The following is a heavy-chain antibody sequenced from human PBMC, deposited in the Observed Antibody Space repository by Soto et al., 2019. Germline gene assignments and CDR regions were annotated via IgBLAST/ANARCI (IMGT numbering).Heavy chain of an antibody. CDR2: IYYSGST. CDR3: ARDQATGINCFDP. J-gene: IGHJ5*02. V-gene: IGHV4-30-4*01. D-gene: IGHD4-4*01. Sequence: SETLSLTCTVSGGSISSRDYYWSWIRQPPGKGLEWIGYIYYSGSTFYTPSLKSRVSVSVDTSKNQFSLRLNSVTATDTAVYYCARDQATGINCFDPWGQGTLVTVSS. CDR1: GGSISSRDYY.